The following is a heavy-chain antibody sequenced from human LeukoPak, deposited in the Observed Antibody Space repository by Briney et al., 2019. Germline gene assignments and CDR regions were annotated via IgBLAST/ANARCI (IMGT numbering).Heavy chain of an antibody. CDR2: INHSGYT. CDR3: TRAVAGHPD. V-gene: IGHV4-34*01. J-gene: IGHJ4*02. Sequence: SETLSLTCAVSGVPFSNYYWSWVRQSPRQGLEWLGEINHSGYTNYHPSLKSRVTMSIDTSKNQFSLKLTSVTAADTGVYYCTRAVAGHPDWGQGTLVTVSS. CDR1: GVPFSNYY. D-gene: IGHD6-19*01.